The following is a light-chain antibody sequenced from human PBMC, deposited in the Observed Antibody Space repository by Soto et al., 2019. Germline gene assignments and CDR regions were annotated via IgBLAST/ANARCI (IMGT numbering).Light chain of an antibody. CDR2: DTS. Sequence: EIVLTQSPTTLSLSPGERATLSCRASQSVGTSLAWYQHRPGQAPRLLIYDTSDRATGIPARFSGSGSGTDFTLTINSLEPEDLAVYYCQQRSNWPRTFGGGTKVEIK. V-gene: IGKV3-11*01. CDR3: QQRSNWPRT. J-gene: IGKJ4*01. CDR1: QSVGTS.